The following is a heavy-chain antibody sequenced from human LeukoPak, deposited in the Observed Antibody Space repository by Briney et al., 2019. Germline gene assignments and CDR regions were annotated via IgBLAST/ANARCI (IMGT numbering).Heavy chain of an antibody. Sequence: GASVKVSCKASGYTFTGYYIHLVRQAPGQGLEWMGRINPNSGGTNYAQKFQGRVTMTRDTSISTAYMELSRLRSDDTAVYYCARDKVGPSRTNAFDIWGQGTRVTVSS. CDR2: INPNSGGT. V-gene: IGHV1-2*06. CDR1: GYTFTGYY. D-gene: IGHD1-26*01. CDR3: ARDKVGPSRTNAFDI. J-gene: IGHJ3*02.